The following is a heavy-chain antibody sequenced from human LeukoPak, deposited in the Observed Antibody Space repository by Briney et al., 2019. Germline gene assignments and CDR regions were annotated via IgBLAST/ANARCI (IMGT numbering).Heavy chain of an antibody. CDR1: GFTFSSYS. D-gene: IGHD6-19*01. CDR3: ARTIAVDAFDI. CDR2: ISSSSSYI. J-gene: IGHJ3*02. Sequence: GGSLRLSCAASGFTFSSYSMTWVRQAPGKGLEWVSSISSSSSYIYYADSVKGRFTISRDNAKNSLYLQMNSLRAEDTAVYYCARTIAVDAFDIWGQGTMVTVSS. V-gene: IGHV3-21*01.